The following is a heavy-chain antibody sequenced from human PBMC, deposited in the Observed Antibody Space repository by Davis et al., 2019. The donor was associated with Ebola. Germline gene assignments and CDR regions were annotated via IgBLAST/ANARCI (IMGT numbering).Heavy chain of an antibody. CDR1: GDSVPSNSAA. D-gene: IGHD6-19*01. J-gene: IGHJ4*02. CDR3: ARVGPYSSGWYDY. CDR2: THYRSKWYN. V-gene: IGHV6-1*01. Sequence: SQTLSLTCAISGDSVPSNSAAWNWIRQSPSRGLEWLGRTHYRSKWYNDYAVSVKSRITINPDTSKNQFSLQLNSVTPEDTAVYYCARVGPYSSGWYDYWGQGTLVTVSS.